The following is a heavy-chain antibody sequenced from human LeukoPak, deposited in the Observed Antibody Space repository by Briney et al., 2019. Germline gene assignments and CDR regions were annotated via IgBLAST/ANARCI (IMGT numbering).Heavy chain of an antibody. CDR2: ISYDGTYK. CDR3: ALDSPLYDVGNYRSPDF. J-gene: IGHJ4*02. V-gene: IGHV3-30*03. D-gene: IGHD3-22*01. Sequence: GGSLRLSCAASGVIFNSYGMHWVRQAPGRGLEWVAVISYDGTYKFYADSVQGRFTVSRDNSQNTLYLQMNSLRGDDTAVYYCALDSPLYDVGNYRSPDFWGQGTLVTVSS. CDR1: GVIFNSYG.